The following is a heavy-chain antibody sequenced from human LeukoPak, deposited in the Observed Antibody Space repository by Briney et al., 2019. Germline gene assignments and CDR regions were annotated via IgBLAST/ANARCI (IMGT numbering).Heavy chain of an antibody. Sequence: GSLRLSCAGSGFTFRSYRMNWVRQAPGKGLEWVSSISSSSSYIYYADSMKGRLTISRDNAKNSLYLQMSSLRAEDTAVYYCARDYGDYIRDACDIWGQGTMVTVSS. V-gene: IGHV3-21*06. J-gene: IGHJ3*02. D-gene: IGHD4-17*01. CDR2: ISSSSSYI. CDR3: ARDYGDYIRDACDI. CDR1: GFTFRSYR.